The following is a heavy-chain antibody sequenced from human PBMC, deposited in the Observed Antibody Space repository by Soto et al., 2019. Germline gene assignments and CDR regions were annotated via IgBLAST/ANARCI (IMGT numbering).Heavy chain of an antibody. D-gene: IGHD3-10*01. Sequence: QVQLVESGGGVVQPGRSLRLSCVVSGFAFRGYGMHWVRQAPGKGLEWVALISDDGSNKYYADSVKGRFTISRDNSKNTLYLQMNSLRAEDTALYYCAKDSLFQTDAAWFGELMGYFDYWGQGTLVTVSS. CDR2: ISDDGSNK. V-gene: IGHV3-30*18. CDR3: AKDSLFQTDAAWFGELMGYFDY. J-gene: IGHJ4*02. CDR1: GFAFRGYG.